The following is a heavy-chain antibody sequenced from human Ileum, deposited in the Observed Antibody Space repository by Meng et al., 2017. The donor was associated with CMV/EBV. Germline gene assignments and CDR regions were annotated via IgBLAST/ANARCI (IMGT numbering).Heavy chain of an antibody. D-gene: IGHD6-6*01. Sequence: GGSLRLSCAASGFTFSSYAMSWVRQAPGKGLEWVSAISGSGGSTYYADSVKGRFTISRDNSKNTLYLQMNSLRAEDTAVYYCAKKKPIAARTGGYFDYWGQGTLVTVSS. V-gene: IGHV3-23*01. CDR2: ISGSGGST. CDR3: AKKKPIAARTGGYFDY. J-gene: IGHJ4*02. CDR1: GFTFSSYA.